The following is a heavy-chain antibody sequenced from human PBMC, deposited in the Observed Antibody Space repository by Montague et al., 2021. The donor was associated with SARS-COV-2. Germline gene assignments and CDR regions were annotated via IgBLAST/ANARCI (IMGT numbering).Heavy chain of an antibody. CDR2: IYFGGGT. J-gene: IGHJ6*02. CDR3: ARDTRIAMLVVVTRYGLDV. Sequence: SETLSLTCTVSGGSISSSNYFWGWIRQPPGKGLEWIGSIYFGGGTYYNPSLKSRVTISVDTSKNQFSLKLTSVTAADTAVYYCARDTRIAMLVVVTRYGLDVWGQGTTVTVSS. D-gene: IGHD3-22*01. CDR1: GGSISSSNYF. V-gene: IGHV4-39*07.